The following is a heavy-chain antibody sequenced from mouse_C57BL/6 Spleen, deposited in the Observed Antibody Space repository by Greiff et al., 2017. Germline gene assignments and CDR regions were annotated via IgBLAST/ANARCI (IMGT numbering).Heavy chain of an antibody. V-gene: IGHV1-7*01. CDR3: ARRGDYDGDVDY. CDR1: GYTFTSYW. J-gene: IGHJ2*01. D-gene: IGHD2-4*01. CDR2: INPSSGYT. Sequence: QVQLQQSGAELAKPGASVKLSCTASGYTFTSYWMHWVKQRPGQGLEWIGYINPSSGYTKYNQKFKDKATLTGDKSSSTAYMQLSSLTYEDSAVYYCARRGDYDGDVDYWGQGTTLTVSS.